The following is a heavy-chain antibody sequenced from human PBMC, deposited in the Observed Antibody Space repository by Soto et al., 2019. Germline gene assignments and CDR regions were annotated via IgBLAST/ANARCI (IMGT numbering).Heavy chain of an antibody. CDR3: AREGGYDFDNWFDP. J-gene: IGHJ5*02. D-gene: IGHD5-12*01. V-gene: IGHV1-18*01. CDR2: ISAYNGNT. CDR1: GYTFTSYG. Sequence: EASVKVSCKASGYTFTSYGISWVRQAPGQGLEWMGWISAYNGNTNYAQKLQGRVTMTTDTSTSTAYMELRSLRSDDTAVYYCAREGGYDFDNWFDPWGQGTLVTVSS.